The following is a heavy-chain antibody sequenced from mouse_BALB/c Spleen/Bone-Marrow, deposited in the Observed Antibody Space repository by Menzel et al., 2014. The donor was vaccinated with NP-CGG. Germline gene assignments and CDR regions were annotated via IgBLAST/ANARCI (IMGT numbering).Heavy chain of an antibody. CDR2: INSNGGST. V-gene: IGHV5-6-3*01. CDR3: ARDYDYDY. D-gene: IGHD2-4*01. J-gene: IGHJ2*01. CDR1: GFTFSSYG. Sequence: EVKLMESGGGLVQPGGSRKLSCAASGFTFSSYGMSWVRQTPDKRLELVATINSNGGSTYYPDSVKGRFTISRDNAKNTLYLQMSSLKSEDTAMYYCARDYDYDYWGQGTTLTVSS.